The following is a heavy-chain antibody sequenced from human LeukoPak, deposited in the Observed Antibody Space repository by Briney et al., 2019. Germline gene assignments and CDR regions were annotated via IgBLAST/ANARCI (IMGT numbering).Heavy chain of an antibody. CDR3: AREPETYYYDSSGYYKPGFDY. CDR2: VSGSGSST. J-gene: IGHJ4*02. Sequence: GGSLRLSCAASGFTFSNYAMSWVRQAPGKGLEWVSAVSGSGSSTYYADSVKGRFTISRDNSKNTLYLQMNSLRVEDTAVYYCAREPETYYYDSSGYYKPGFDYWGQGTLVTVSS. D-gene: IGHD3-22*01. V-gene: IGHV3-23*01. CDR1: GFTFSNYA.